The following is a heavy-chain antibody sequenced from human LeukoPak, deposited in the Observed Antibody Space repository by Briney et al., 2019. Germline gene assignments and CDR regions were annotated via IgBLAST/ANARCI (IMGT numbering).Heavy chain of an antibody. V-gene: IGHV4-30-4*01. CDR3: ARDWNYYVSGSDYGMDV. CDR2: IYYSGST. D-gene: IGHD3-10*01. CDR1: GGSISSGDFY. J-gene: IGHJ6*02. Sequence: SQTLSLTCTVSGGSISSGDFYWSWIRQPRGKGLEWIGYIYYSGSTFHNPSLKSRVTISVDTSKNQFSLKLSSVTAADTAVYYCARDWNYYVSGSDYGMDVWGQGTTVTVSS.